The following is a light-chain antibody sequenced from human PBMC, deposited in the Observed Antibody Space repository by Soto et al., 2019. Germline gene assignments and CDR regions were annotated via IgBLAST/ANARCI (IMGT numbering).Light chain of an antibody. CDR3: QQYDSSPRT. Sequence: EIVLTQSPGTLSLSSGERATLSCRASQSVSSYLAWYQQKPGQAPRLLIYAASGRATGVPDRFSGSGSGTDFTLTISRLEPEDFAVYYCQQYDSSPRTFGQGTKVEIK. J-gene: IGKJ1*01. V-gene: IGKV3-20*01. CDR1: QSVSSY. CDR2: AAS.